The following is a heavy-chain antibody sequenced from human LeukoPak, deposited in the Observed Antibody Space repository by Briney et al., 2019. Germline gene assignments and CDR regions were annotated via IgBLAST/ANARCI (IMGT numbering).Heavy chain of an antibody. CDR1: GFTFSSYG. Sequence: GSLRLSCAASGFTFSSYGMHWVRQAPGKGLEWVAVISYDGSNKYYADSVKGRLTISRDNSKNTLYLQMNSLRAEDTAVYYCARATVTRWFDPWGQGTLVTVSS. D-gene: IGHD4-17*01. V-gene: IGHV3-30*03. J-gene: IGHJ5*02. CDR3: ARATVTRWFDP. CDR2: ISYDGSNK.